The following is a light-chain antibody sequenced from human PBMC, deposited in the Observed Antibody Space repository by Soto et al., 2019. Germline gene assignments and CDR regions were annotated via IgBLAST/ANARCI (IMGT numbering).Light chain of an antibody. CDR2: AAS. Sequence: DIQMTQSPSSLSASVGDRVTITCRASQGIRKDLGWYQQKPAKAPKRLIYAASSLQSGVPSRFSGSGSGTEFTLTISSLQPEDFATYYCLQHNSYPFTFGPGTKVDIK. V-gene: IGKV1-17*01. CDR1: QGIRKD. J-gene: IGKJ3*01. CDR3: LQHNSYPFT.